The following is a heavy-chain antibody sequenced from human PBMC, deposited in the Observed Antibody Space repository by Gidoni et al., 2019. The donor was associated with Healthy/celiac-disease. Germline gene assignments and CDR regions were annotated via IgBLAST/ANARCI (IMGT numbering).Heavy chain of an antibody. Sequence: EVQLVESGGGLVKPGGSLRLSCAASGFTFSSYSMNWVRQAPGKGLEWVSSISSSSSYIYYADSVKGRFTISRDNAKNSLYLQMNSLRAEDTAVYYCARGRGIGSDIDYWGQGTLVTVSS. CDR1: GFTFSSYS. CDR3: ARGRGIGSDIDY. CDR2: ISSSSSYI. J-gene: IGHJ4*02. D-gene: IGHD6-25*01. V-gene: IGHV3-21*01.